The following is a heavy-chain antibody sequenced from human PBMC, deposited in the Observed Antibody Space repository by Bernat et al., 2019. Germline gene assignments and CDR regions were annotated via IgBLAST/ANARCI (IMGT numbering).Heavy chain of an antibody. D-gene: IGHD1-26*01. J-gene: IGHJ3*02. Sequence: QITLKESGPTLVKPTQTLTLTCTFSGFSLSTSGVDVGWIRQPPGKALEWLALIYWDDDKRYSPSLKNRLTITKDTSKKQVVHTMTNIDPVDTATYYCAHSLVGATLGDDFDIWGQGTMVTVSS. V-gene: IGHV2-5*02. CDR1: GFSLSTSGVD. CDR2: IYWDDDK. CDR3: AHSLVGATLGDDFDI.